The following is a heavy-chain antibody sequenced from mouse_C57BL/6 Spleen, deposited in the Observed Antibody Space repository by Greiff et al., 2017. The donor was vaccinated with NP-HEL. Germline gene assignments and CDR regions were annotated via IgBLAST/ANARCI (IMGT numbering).Heavy chain of an antibody. CDR3: AILYYDYDRIAY. D-gene: IGHD2-4*01. CDR1: GYTFTSYW. J-gene: IGHJ3*01. CDR2: IYPGSGST. V-gene: IGHV1-55*01. Sequence: VQLQQPGAELVKPGASVKMSCKASGYTFTSYWITWVKQRPGQGLEWIGDIYPGSGSTNYNEKFKSKATLTVDTSSSTAYMQLSSLTSEDSAVYYCAILYYDYDRIAYWGQGTLVTVSA.